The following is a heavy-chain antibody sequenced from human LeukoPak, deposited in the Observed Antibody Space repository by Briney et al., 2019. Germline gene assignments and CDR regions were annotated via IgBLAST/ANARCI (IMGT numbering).Heavy chain of an antibody. D-gene: IGHD1-26*01. J-gene: IGHJ4*02. V-gene: IGHV1-24*01. CDR2: FDLEDGET. Sequence: ASVKVSCKISGSTVTELSIHWVRQAPGKGLQWMGSFDLEDGETFYEEKLEGRVTMTEDSSTDTAYMELSILRTEDTAMYYCASQQGGSFAFDYWGQGTLVTVSS. CDR1: GSTVTELS. CDR3: ASQQGGSFAFDY.